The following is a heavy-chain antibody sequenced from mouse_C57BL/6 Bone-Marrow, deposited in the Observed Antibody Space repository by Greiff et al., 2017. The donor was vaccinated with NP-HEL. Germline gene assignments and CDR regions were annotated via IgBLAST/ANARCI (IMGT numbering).Heavy chain of an antibody. CDR2: INPSTGGT. Sequence: EVQLQQSGPELVKPGASVKISCKASGYSFTGYYMNWVKQSPEKSLEWIGEINPSTGGTTYNQTFKAKATLTVDKSSSTAYMQLKSLTSEDSAVYYCARRRRDSLAYWGQGTLVTVSA. J-gene: IGHJ3*01. CDR3: ARRRRDSLAY. CDR1: GYSFTGYY. V-gene: IGHV1-42*01.